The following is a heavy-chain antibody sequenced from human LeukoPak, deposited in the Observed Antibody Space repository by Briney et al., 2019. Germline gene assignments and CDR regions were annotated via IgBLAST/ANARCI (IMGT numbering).Heavy chain of an antibody. Sequence: SETLSLTCTVSGDSISSYYWSWIRQPPGKGLEWIGYIHYSGNTNYNPSLKSRVTISVDTSKNQFSLKLSSVTAADTAVYYCARELVGATNGYWGQGTLVTVSS. D-gene: IGHD1-26*01. CDR3: ARELVGATNGY. J-gene: IGHJ4*02. CDR1: GDSISSYY. V-gene: IGHV4-59*01. CDR2: IHYSGNT.